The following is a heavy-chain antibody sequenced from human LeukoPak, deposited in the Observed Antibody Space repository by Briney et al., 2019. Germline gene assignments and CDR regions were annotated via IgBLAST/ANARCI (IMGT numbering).Heavy chain of an antibody. CDR2: INPNSGDT. Sequence: ASVKVSCKGSGYTFTGYYMHWVRQAPGQGLECMGWINPNSGDTSYAQNFQGRVTMTSDTSISTAYMALSSLRSDDTAVYYCAREKIGSGYDQDLDYWGQGTLVTVSS. V-gene: IGHV1-2*02. D-gene: IGHD5-12*01. CDR3: AREKIGSGYDQDLDY. CDR1: GYTFTGYY. J-gene: IGHJ4*02.